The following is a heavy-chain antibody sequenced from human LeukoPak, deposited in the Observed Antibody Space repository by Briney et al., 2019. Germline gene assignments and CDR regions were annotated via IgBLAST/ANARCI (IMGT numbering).Heavy chain of an antibody. CDR2: ISWDSGNI. V-gene: IGHV3-9*01. J-gene: IGHJ6*02. CDR3: AKDTASGSGYGLDV. CDR1: GFTFEDYA. D-gene: IGHD2-15*01. Sequence: GRSLRLSCAASGFTFEDYAMHWVRQAPGKGLKWVSGISWDSGNIGYADSVKGRFTISRDSAKNSLFLQMNSLRTEDTAFYYCAKDTASGSGYGLDVWGQGTTVTVSS.